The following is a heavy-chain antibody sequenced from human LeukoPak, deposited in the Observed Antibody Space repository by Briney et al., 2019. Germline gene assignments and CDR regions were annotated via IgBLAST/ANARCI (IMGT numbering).Heavy chain of an antibody. V-gene: IGHV1-69*01. D-gene: IGHD6-13*01. CDR3: ARLDIAAAGVDY. Sequence: SVKVSCKASGGTFSSYAISWVRQAPGQGLEWMGGIIPIFGTANYAQKFQGRVTITADESTSTAYMELSSLRSEDTAVYYCARLDIAAAGVDYWGQGALVTVSS. CDR2: IIPIFGTA. CDR1: GGTFSSYA. J-gene: IGHJ4*02.